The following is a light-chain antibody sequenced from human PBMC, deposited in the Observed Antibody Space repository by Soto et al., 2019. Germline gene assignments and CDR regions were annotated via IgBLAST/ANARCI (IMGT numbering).Light chain of an antibody. CDR2: DVS. CDR1: SSDVGGYNH. V-gene: IGLV2-14*01. Sequence: QSVLTQPASLSVSPGQSIAISCTGTSSDVGGYNHVSWYQQHPGKAPKLMVYDVSNRPSGVSNRFSGSKSGNTASLTISGLQAEDEADYYCSSYTSSSTYVFGTGTKVTVL. J-gene: IGLJ1*01. CDR3: SSYTSSSTYV.